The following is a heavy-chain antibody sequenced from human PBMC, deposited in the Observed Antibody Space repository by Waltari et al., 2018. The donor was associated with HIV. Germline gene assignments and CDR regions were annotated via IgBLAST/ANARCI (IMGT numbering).Heavy chain of an antibody. CDR2: ISTGGRI. Sequence: QVQLQESGPGLVKFSQTLSLTCNVSGASITSGNYFWTWVRQPAGKTLEWIGRISTGGRIKYNTSLKGRGTISRDTSNNRFSLTVTSVTAADTAVYYCAREALVYKYGRYCSDDDCYSRWFDPWGHGTQVTVSS. D-gene: IGHD2-21*02. J-gene: IGHJ5*02. V-gene: IGHV4-61*02. CDR1: GASITSGNYF. CDR3: AREALVYKYGRYCSDDDCYSRWFDP.